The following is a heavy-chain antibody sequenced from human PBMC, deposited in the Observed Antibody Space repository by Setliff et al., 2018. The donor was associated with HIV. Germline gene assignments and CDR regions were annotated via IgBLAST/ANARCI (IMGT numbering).Heavy chain of an antibody. J-gene: IGHJ5*02. D-gene: IGHD3-10*01. Sequence: TSETLSLTCAVYGGSFSGYYWSWIRQPPGKGLEWIGEITHRGITDYNPSLKSRVTISVDTSKNQFSLKVTSVTAADTAVYYCARTVRREFRTNVGVGFSADPTGNWFDPWGQGTLVTVSS. CDR1: GGSFSGYY. CDR3: ARTVRREFRTNVGVGFSADPTGNWFDP. V-gene: IGHV4-34*01. CDR2: ITHRGIT.